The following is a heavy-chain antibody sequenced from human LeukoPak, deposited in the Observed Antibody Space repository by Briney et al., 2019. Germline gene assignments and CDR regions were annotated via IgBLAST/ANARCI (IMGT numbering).Heavy chain of an antibody. CDR3: ARRYYDSSGYLRAFDI. V-gene: IGHV3-53*01. CDR2: IYSGGST. J-gene: IGHJ3*02. D-gene: IGHD3-22*01. Sequence: PGGSLRLSCAASGFTVSSNYMSWVRQAPGKGLEWVSAIYSGGSTYYADSVKGRFTISRDNSKNTLYLQMNSLRAEDTAVYYCARRYYDSSGYLRAFDIWGQGTMVTVSS. CDR1: GFTVSSNY.